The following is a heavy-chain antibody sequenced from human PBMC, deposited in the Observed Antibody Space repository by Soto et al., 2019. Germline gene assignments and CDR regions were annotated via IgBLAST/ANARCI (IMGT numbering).Heavy chain of an antibody. CDR3: ARRLPRGRLGVANWFDP. CDR1: GGSSRSSGYC. D-gene: IGHD2-21*02. V-gene: IGHV4-39*01. CDR2: IYYSGST. J-gene: IGHJ5*02. Sequence: LETLSLPCTVSGGSSRSSGYCWGWIRQPPGKGLEWIGSIYYSGSTYYNPSLKSRVTISVDTSKNQFSLKLSSVTAADTAVYYCARRLPRGRLGVANWFDPWGQGTLVTVSS.